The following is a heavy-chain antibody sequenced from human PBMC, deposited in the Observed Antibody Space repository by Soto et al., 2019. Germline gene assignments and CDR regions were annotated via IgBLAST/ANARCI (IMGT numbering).Heavy chain of an antibody. CDR1: GCTFSSYA. J-gene: IGHJ6*02. CDR3: ARGTTVTTNYYYVMDV. D-gene: IGHD4-4*01. Sequence: QVQLVQSGAEVKKPGSSVKVSCKASGCTFSSYAISWVRQAPGQGLEWMGGIIPIFGTANYAQKFQGRVTITADESTSTAYMELSSLRSEETAVYYCARGTTVTTNYYYVMDVWGQGTTVTVAS. V-gene: IGHV1-69*12. CDR2: IIPIFGTA.